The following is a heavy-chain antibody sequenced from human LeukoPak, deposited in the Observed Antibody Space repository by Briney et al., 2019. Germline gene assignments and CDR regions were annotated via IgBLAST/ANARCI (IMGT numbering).Heavy chain of an antibody. CDR1: GFIFSSHG. D-gene: IGHD2-2*01. CDR3: AKDRHCSSISCYRGYFDY. CDR2: ISPSGDIT. J-gene: IGHJ4*02. V-gene: IGHV3-23*01. Sequence: GGSLRLSCAASGFIFSSHGMNWVRQAPGKGLEWVSGISPSGDITYYADSVKGRFTISRDNSRNTLYVQMNSLTAEDTAVYYCAKDRHCSSISCYRGYFDYWGQGTLVTVSS.